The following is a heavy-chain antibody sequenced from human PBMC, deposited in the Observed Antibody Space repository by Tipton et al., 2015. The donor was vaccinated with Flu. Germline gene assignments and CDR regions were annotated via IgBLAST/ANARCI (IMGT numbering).Heavy chain of an antibody. CDR1: GVSISSGGYY. D-gene: IGHD3-3*01. V-gene: IGHV4-31*03. Sequence: TLSLTCSVSGVSISSGGYYWSWIRHHPGKGLEWIGYMYYRGSTYYNPSLESRVAISLDTSKNQFSLMLSSVTAADTAVYYCATGLEWRPDSWGQGTLVTVAS. CDR3: ATGLEWRPDS. J-gene: IGHJ5*01. CDR2: MYYRGST.